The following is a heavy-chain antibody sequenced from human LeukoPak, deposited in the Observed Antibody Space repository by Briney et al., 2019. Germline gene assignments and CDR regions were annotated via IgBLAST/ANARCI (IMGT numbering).Heavy chain of an antibody. CDR3: ARDKRDSSGYYYFDY. Sequence: EASVKVSCKASGGTFSSYTISLVRQAPGQGVEWMGRIIPILGIANYAQKFQGRVTITADKSTSTAYMELSSLRSEDTAVYYCARDKRDSSGYYYFDYWGQGTLVTVSS. V-gene: IGHV1-69*04. D-gene: IGHD3-22*01. J-gene: IGHJ4*02. CDR1: GGTFSSYT. CDR2: IIPILGIA.